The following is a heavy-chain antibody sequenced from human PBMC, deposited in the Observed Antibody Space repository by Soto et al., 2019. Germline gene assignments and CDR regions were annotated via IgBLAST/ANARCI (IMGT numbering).Heavy chain of an antibody. CDR2: ISYDGSNK. D-gene: IGHD2-2*01. V-gene: IGHV3-30-3*01. Sequence: QVQLVESGGGVVQPGRSLRLSCAASGFTFSSYAMHWVRQAPGKGLEWVAVISYDGSNKYYADSVKGRFTISRDNSKNXLYVQMSSLRAEDTAVYYCARDRGSKSYYYYGMDVWGQGTTVTVSS. CDR1: GFTFSSYA. CDR3: ARDRGSKSYYYYGMDV. J-gene: IGHJ6*02.